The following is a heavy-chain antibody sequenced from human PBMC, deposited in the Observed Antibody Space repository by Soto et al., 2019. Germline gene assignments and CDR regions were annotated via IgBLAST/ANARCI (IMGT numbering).Heavy chain of an antibody. CDR1: GYTFTSYA. J-gene: IGHJ5*02. V-gene: IGHV1-3*01. Sequence: ASVKVSCKASGYTFTSYAMHWVRQAPGQRLEWMGWINAGNGNTKYSQKFQGRVTITRDTSASTAYMELSSLRSEDTAVYYCARVMAVAGGSEWWFDPWGQGTLVTV. CDR2: INAGNGNT. CDR3: ARVMAVAGGSEWWFDP. D-gene: IGHD6-19*01.